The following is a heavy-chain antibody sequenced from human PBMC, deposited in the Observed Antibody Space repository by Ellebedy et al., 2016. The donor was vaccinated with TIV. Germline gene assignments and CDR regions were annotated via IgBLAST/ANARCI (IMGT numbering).Heavy chain of an antibody. CDR3: ARSAAGTNHFDY. CDR2: ISAYNGNT. J-gene: IGHJ4*02. Sequence: ASVKVSXXASGYTFTSYGISWVRQAPGQGLEWMGWISAYNGNTNYAQKLQGRVTMTTDTSTSTAYMELRSLRSEDTAVYYCARSAAGTNHFDYWGQGTLVTVSS. D-gene: IGHD6-13*01. V-gene: IGHV1-18*01. CDR1: GYTFTSYG.